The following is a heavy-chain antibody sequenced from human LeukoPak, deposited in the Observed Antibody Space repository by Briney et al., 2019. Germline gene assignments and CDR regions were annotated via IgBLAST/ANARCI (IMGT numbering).Heavy chain of an antibody. CDR1: GFTFVGYA. CDR3: AGNYGGSKYFQH. J-gene: IGHJ1*01. CDR2: ISGSGGST. D-gene: IGHD4-23*01. V-gene: IGHV3-23*01. Sequence: GGSLRLSCAASGFTFVGYAMSWVRQAPGKGLEWVSAISGSGGSTYYADSVKGRFTISRDNAKNSLYLQMNSLRAEDTAVYYCAGNYGGSKYFQHWGQGTLVTVSS.